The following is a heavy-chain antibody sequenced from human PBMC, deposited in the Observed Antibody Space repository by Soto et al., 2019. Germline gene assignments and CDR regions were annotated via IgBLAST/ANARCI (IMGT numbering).Heavy chain of an antibody. CDR1: GGSFSGYY. CDR3: ARGTSVPAAIFFDY. Sequence: SETLSLTCAVYGGSFSGYYWSWIRQPPGKGLEWLGEINHSGSTNYNPSLKSRVTISVDTSKNQFSLKLSSVTAADTAVYYCARGTSVPAAIFFDYWGQGTLVTVSS. CDR2: INHSGST. D-gene: IGHD3-3*01. J-gene: IGHJ4*02. V-gene: IGHV4-34*01.